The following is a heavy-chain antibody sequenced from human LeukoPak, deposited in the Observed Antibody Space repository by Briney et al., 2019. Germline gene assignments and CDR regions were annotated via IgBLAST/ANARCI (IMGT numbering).Heavy chain of an antibody. D-gene: IGHD3-3*01. CDR2: IYYSGST. CDR3: ARADFWSGYYYGMDV. V-gene: IGHV4-30-4*01. J-gene: IGHJ6*02. CDR1: GGSISSGDYY. Sequence: SQTLSLTCTVSGGSISSGDYYWSWIRQPPGKGLEWIGYIYYSGSTYYNPSLKSRVTISVDRSKNQFSLKLSSVTAADTAVYYCARADFWSGYYYGMDVWGQGTTVTVSS.